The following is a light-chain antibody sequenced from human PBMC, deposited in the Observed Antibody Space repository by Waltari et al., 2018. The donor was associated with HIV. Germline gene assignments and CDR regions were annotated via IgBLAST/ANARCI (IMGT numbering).Light chain of an antibody. J-gene: IGLJ1*01. V-gene: IGLV3-25*03. CDR1: ALARQY. Sequence: SFELTQPPSVSVSPGQTTRIPCSGTALARQYVYWYQQKPGQAPVVVIYKDTERPSGIPERFSGSSSGTTVTLTINGVQAEDEADYYCKSADTGGTRVFGSGTKVTVL. CDR2: KDT. CDR3: KSADTGGTRV.